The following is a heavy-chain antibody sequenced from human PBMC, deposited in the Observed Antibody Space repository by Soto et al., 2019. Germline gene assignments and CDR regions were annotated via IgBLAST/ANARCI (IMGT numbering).Heavy chain of an antibody. V-gene: IGHV2-5*02. J-gene: IGHJ5*02. CDR3: AHSTMVRGWSVGENWFDP. CDR2: IYWDDDK. D-gene: IGHD3-10*01. CDR1: GFSLSTSGVG. Sequence: QITLKESGPTLVKPTQTLTLTCTFSGFSLSTSGVGVGWIRQPPGKALEWLALIYWDDDKRYSPSLKSRLTITKYTSKNQLVLTMTNMDPVDTASYYCAHSTMVRGWSVGENWFDPWGQGTLVTVSS.